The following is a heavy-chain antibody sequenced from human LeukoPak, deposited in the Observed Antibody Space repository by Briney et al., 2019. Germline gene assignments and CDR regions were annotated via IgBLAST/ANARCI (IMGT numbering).Heavy chain of an antibody. J-gene: IGHJ4*02. CDR3: ARDFGFWSGYSSFDY. D-gene: IGHD3-3*01. V-gene: IGHV4-61*02. Sequence: TLSLTCTVSGGSINSGTYYWTWIRQPAGKGLEWIGRFYRSGTANYNPSLETRVTISVDTSKNQFSLKLSSVTAADTAVYYCARDFGFWSGYSSFDYWGQGTLVTVSS. CDR2: FYRSGTA. CDR1: GGSINSGTYY.